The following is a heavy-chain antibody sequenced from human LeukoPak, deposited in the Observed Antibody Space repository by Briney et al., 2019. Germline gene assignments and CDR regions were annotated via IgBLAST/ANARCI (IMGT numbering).Heavy chain of an antibody. D-gene: IGHD3-3*01. CDR1: GFTFSSYS. J-gene: IGHJ4*02. Sequence: QPGRSLRLSCAASGFTFSSYSMNWVRQASGKGLEWVSYISSSSSTIYYADSVKGRFTISRDNAKNSLYLQMNSLRAEDTAVYYCARKGLYYDFWSGHKDTESFDYWGQGTLVTVSS. CDR2: ISSSSSTI. V-gene: IGHV3-48*04. CDR3: ARKGLYYDFWSGHKDTESFDY.